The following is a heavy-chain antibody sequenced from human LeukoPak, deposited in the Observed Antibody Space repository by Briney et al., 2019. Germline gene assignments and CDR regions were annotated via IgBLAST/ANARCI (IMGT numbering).Heavy chain of an antibody. D-gene: IGHD6-13*01. V-gene: IGHV4-4*09. CDR1: GGSISSYY. CDR2: IYTSGST. J-gene: IGHJ4*02. Sequence: SETLSLTCTVSGGSISSYYWSWIRQPPGKGLEWIGYIYTSGSTNYNPSLKSRVTISVDTSKNQFSLELSSVTAADTAVYYCARLEYSSSWYYFDYWGQGTLVTVSS. CDR3: ARLEYSSSWYYFDY.